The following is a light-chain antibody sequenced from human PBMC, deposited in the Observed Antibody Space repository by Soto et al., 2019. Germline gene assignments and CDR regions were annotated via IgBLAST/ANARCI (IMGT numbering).Light chain of an antibody. CDR3: ATWDHSLSAGV. CDR1: SSNIESNY. Sequence: QSVLTQPPSVSAAPGQKVTISCSGSSSNIESNYVSWYQQLPGTAPKLLIYDNDQRPSGIPDRFSGSKSGTSATLGITGLQTGDEADYYCATWDHSLSAGVFGGGTKLTVL. V-gene: IGLV1-51*01. CDR2: DND. J-gene: IGLJ2*01.